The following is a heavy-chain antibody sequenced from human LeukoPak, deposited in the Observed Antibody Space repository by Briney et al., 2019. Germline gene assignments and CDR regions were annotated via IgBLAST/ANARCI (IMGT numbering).Heavy chain of an antibody. CDR2: IYHSGST. V-gene: IGHV4-59*01. CDR3: ARVGGMTTINNAAFDI. CDR1: GGSINSDY. D-gene: IGHD5-12*01. J-gene: IGHJ3*02. Sequence: SETLSLTCSVSGGSINSDYWNWIRQPPGEGLEWIGYIYHSGSTNYNPSLKSRVTISIDKSKKQFSLKLISVTAADTAIYYCARVGGMTTINNAAFDIWGQGTMVTVSS.